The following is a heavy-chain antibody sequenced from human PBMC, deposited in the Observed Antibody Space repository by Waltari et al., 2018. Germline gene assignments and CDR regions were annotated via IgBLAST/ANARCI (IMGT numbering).Heavy chain of an antibody. D-gene: IGHD3-9*01. CDR1: GFTVSNAW. CDR3: TTDRGGYYDPLTTYYTDFLLDS. J-gene: IGHJ4*02. Sequence: GESGGGLVKPGGSLRLSCEASGFTVSNAWMNWVRQAPGKGLEWVGRIKSKTHGGTTDYAAPVKGRFTISRDDSENTLYLQVNSLKTEDTAVYYCTTDRGGYYDPLTTYYTDFLLDSWGQGTLVTVSS. V-gene: IGHV3-15*01. CDR2: IKSKTHGGTT.